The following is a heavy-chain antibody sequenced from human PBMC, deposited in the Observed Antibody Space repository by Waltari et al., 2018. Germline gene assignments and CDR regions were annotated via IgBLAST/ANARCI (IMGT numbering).Heavy chain of an antibody. D-gene: IGHD1-26*01. V-gene: IGHV4-34*01. CDR3: ARGSSGSYMDY. Sequence: QVQLQQWGAGLLKPSETLSLTCAVYGGSFSGYYWSWIRQPPGKGLEWIGEINHSGSTNYNPALKSLVTISVDTSKNQFSLKLSSVTAADTAVYYCARGSSGSYMDYWGQGTLVTVSS. J-gene: IGHJ4*02. CDR2: INHSGST. CDR1: GGSFSGYY.